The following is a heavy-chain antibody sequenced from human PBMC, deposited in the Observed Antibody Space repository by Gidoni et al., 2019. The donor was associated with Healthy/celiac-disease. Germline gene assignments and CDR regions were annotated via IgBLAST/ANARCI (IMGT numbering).Heavy chain of an antibody. CDR3: ARSPGIAAAGLFYFDY. CDR2: IYYSGST. J-gene: IGHJ4*02. CDR1: GGSISSSSYY. V-gene: IGHV4-39*01. Sequence: QLQLQESGPGLVKPSETLSLTCTVSGGSISSSSYYWGWIRQPPGKWLAWIGSIYYSGSTYYNPSLKSRVTISVDTSKNQFSLKLSSVTAADTAVYYCARSPGIAAAGLFYFDYWGQGTLVTVSS. D-gene: IGHD6-13*01.